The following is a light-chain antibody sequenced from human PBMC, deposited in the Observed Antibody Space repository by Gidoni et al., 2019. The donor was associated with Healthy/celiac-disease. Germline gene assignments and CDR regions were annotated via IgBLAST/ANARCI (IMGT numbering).Light chain of an antibody. J-gene: IGKJ1*01. Sequence: DIQMTQSPSTLSASVGDRVTIPCRASQSISSWLAWYQQKPGKAPKLLIYKASSLERGVPSRFRGSGSGTEFTLTISSLQPDDFATYYCQQYNSYWTFGQGTKVEIK. CDR2: KAS. CDR3: QQYNSYWT. V-gene: IGKV1-5*03. CDR1: QSISSW.